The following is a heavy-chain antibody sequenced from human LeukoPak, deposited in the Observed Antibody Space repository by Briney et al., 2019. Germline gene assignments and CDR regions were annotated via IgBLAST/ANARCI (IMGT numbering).Heavy chain of an antibody. CDR1: GFTFSSYA. Sequence: GGSLRLSCAASGFTFSSYAMSWVRQAPGKGLEWVSAISGSGGSTYYADSVKGRFTIFRDNSKNTLYLQMNSLRAEDTAVYYCAKARGWYSSSSAFDYWGQGTLVTVSS. CDR3: AKARGWYSSSSAFDY. V-gene: IGHV3-23*01. J-gene: IGHJ4*02. CDR2: ISGSGGST. D-gene: IGHD6-6*01.